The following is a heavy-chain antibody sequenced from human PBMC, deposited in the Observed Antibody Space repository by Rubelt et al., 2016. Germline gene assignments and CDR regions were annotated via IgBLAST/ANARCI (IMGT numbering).Heavy chain of an antibody. CDR3: ARAIGSDDSDY. CDR2: INPNSGGT. Sequence: GLEWMGRINPNSGGTNYAQKFQGRVTMTRDTSISTAYMELSRLRSDDTAVYYCARAIGSDDSDYWGQGTLVTVSS. J-gene: IGHJ4*02. V-gene: IGHV1-2*06. D-gene: IGHD3-3*01.